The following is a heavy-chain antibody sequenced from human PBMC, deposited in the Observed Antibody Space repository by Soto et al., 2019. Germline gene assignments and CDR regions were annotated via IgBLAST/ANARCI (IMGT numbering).Heavy chain of an antibody. J-gene: IGHJ4*02. CDR1: GVSVRSYT. Sequence: SDTLSLTCLVSGVSVRSYTWSWVRQPENKGLGWIGRVFSSVSATYNPSVKRRVSISMDTPENLICLKLDSVSAADAGVYCGARVGMTTGVSGGPGTQVNV. V-gene: IGHV4-4*07. CDR2: VFSSVSA. D-gene: IGHD2-8*02. CDR3: ARVGMTTGVS.